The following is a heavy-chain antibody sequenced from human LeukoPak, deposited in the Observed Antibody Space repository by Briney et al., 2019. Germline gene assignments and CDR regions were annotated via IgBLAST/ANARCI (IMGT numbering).Heavy chain of an antibody. CDR1: GFTFSSYG. CDR2: IRYDGSNK. Sequence: GGSLRLSCAASGFTFSSYGMHWVRQAPGKGLEWVAFIRYDGSNKYYADSVKGRFTISRDNSKNTLYLQMNSLGAEDTAVYYCAREILAPGKTHDYWGQGTLVTVSS. CDR3: AREILAPGKTHDY. J-gene: IGHJ4*02. V-gene: IGHV3-30*02.